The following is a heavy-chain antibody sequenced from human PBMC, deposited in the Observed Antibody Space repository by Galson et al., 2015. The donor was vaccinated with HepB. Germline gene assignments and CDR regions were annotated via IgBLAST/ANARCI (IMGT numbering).Heavy chain of an antibody. J-gene: IGHJ4*02. CDR2: ISGSGGST. CDR3: AKDPEGIAAAPYYFDY. D-gene: IGHD6-13*01. CDR1: GFTFSSYA. V-gene: IGHV3-23*01. Sequence: SLRLSCAASGFTFSSYAMSWVRQAPGKGLEWVSAISGSGGSTYYADSVKGRFTISRDNSKNTLYLQMNSLRAEDTAVYYCAKDPEGIAAAPYYFDYWGQGTLVTVSS.